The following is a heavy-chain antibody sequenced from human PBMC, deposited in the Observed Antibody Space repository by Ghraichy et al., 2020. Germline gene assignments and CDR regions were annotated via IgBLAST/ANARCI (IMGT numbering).Heavy chain of an antibody. CDR1: GFTFSSYW. V-gene: IGHV3-7*03. CDR2: IKQDGSEK. Sequence: GGSLRLSCAASGFTFSSYWMSWVRQAPGKGLEWVANIKQDGSEKSYVDSVKGRFTISRDNAKNLLYLQVSGLRAEDTAVYYCARRMVQLSTEYYFDYWGQGTLVTVSS. CDR3: ARRMVQLSTEYYFDY. J-gene: IGHJ4*02. D-gene: IGHD5-18*01.